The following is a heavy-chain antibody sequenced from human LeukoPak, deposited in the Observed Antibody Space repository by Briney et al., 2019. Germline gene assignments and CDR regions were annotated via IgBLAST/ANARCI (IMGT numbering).Heavy chain of an antibody. D-gene: IGHD4-11*01. CDR1: GFTFSSYA. J-gene: IGHJ4*02. V-gene: IGHV3-30-3*01. CDR2: ISYDGSNK. CDR3: AKEAYTDYFSLDY. Sequence: GGSLRLSCAASGFTFSSYAMHWVRQAPGKGLEWVAVISYDGSNKYYADSVKGRSIISRDNSKNTMYLEMNSLRAEDTAVYYCAKEAYTDYFSLDYWGQGTLVTVSS.